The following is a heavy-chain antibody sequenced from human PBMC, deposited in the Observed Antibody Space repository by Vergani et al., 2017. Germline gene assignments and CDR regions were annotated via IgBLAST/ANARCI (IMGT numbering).Heavy chain of an antibody. Sequence: QLQLQESGPGLVKPSETLSLTCTVSGGSISSSSYYWGWIRQPPGKGLEWIGSIYYSGSTYYNPSLKSRVTISVDTSKNQFSLKLSSVTAADTAVYYCAREVRDDAFDIWGQGTMVTVSS. D-gene: IGHD1-1*01. V-gene: IGHV4-39*07. J-gene: IGHJ3*02. CDR1: GGSISSSSYY. CDR3: AREVRDDAFDI. CDR2: IYYSGST.